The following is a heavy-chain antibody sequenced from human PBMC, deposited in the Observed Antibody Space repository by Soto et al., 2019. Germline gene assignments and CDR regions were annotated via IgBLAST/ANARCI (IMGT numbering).Heavy chain of an antibody. J-gene: IGHJ4*02. CDR3: ARDRDDYGSGNYYNRIDF. V-gene: IGHV1-69*01. Sequence: QVQLVQSGAEVKKPGSSVKFSCRASGATFSPYAISCWRQAPGQGLEGWGGIIPIFGTPNYAQRFQGRVTITADESTSTAYMELSRLRSEDTAVYYCARDRDDYGSGNYYNRIDFWGQGTLVTVSS. CDR1: GATFSPYA. D-gene: IGHD3-10*01. CDR2: IIPIFGTP.